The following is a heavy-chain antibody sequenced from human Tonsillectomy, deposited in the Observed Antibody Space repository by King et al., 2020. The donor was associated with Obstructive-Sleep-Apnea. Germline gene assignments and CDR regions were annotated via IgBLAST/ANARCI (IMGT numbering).Heavy chain of an antibody. CDR3: ATVAVSTATYYFDY. Sequence: QLVQSGAEVKKPGASVKVSCKASGYTFTGYHIHWVRQAPGQGLEWMVWINPNSGGTNYARKFQGRVTMTRDTSISTAYMELSRLISEDTALYYCATVAVSTATYYFDYWGQGTLVTVSS. V-gene: IGHV1-2*02. J-gene: IGHJ4*02. D-gene: IGHD4-17*01. CDR2: INPNSGGT. CDR1: GYTFTGYH.